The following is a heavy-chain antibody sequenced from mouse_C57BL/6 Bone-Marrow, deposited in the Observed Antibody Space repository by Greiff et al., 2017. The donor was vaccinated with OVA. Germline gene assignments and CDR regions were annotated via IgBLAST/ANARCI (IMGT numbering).Heavy chain of an antibody. D-gene: IGHD4-1*01. CDR3: AQTGTVYAMDY. Sequence: QVTLNESGPGLLQPSQPLSLTCSFSGFSLSTFGMGVGWLRQPSGKGLEWLAHIWWGDDKYYNPALTSRLTISNDPSKNQVFLKIANVDTADTATYYCAQTGTVYAMDYWGQGTSVTVSS. CDR2: IWWGDDK. CDR1: GFSLSTFGMG. J-gene: IGHJ4*01. V-gene: IGHV8-8*01.